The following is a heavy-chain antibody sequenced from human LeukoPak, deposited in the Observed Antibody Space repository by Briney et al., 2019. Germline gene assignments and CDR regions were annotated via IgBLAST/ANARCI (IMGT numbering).Heavy chain of an antibody. J-gene: IGHJ4*02. CDR1: GGSISSYY. Sequence: PSETLSLTCSVSGGSISSYYWSWIRQPPGKGLEWIGYIYYSGSTNYNPSLKSRVTISVDTSKNQFSLRLSSVTAADTAVYYCAGPRMGASGGGYFDYWGQGTLVTVSS. CDR2: IYYSGST. D-gene: IGHD3-16*01. V-gene: IGHV4-59*01. CDR3: AGPRMGASGGGYFDY.